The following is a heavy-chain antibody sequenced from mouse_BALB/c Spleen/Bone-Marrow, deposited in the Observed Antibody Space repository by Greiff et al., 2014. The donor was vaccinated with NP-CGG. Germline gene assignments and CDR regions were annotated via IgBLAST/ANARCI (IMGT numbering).Heavy chain of an antibody. CDR2: IYPGDGDT. J-gene: IGHJ2*01. CDR1: GYAISSYW. D-gene: IGHD2-3*01. CDR3: ARGRGWYLDY. V-gene: IGHV1-80*01. Sequence: QVQLKESGAELVRPGSSVKISCKASGYAISSYWMNWVKQRPGQGLEWIGQIYPGDGDTNYNGKFKGKATLTADKSSSTAHMQISSLTSEDSAVYFCARGRGWYLDYWGQGTTLTVSS.